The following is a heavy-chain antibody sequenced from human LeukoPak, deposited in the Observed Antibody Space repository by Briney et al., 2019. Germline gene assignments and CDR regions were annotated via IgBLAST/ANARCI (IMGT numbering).Heavy chain of an antibody. CDR1: GGSFSGYY. CDR2: INHSGST. V-gene: IGHV4-34*01. D-gene: IGHD3-9*01. Sequence: SETLSLTCAVYGGSFSGYYWSWIRQPPGKGLEWIGEINHSGSTNYNPSLKSRVTISVDTSKNQFSLKLSSVTAADTAVYYCARGLRNGGYYNLYYFDYWGQGTLVTVSS. J-gene: IGHJ4*02. CDR3: ARGLRNGGYYNLYYFDY.